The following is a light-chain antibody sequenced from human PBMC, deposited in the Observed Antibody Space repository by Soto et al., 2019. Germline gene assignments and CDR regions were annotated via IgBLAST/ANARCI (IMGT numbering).Light chain of an antibody. V-gene: IGKV1-39*01. Sequence: DIQMTQSPSSLSASVGDRVTITCRASQSISNYLNWYQQKPGKAPNLLIYAASSLQSGVPSRFSGTESGTDFTLTIGSLQPDDFATYYCQQSYSFPYTFGQGTKVDIK. CDR1: QSISNY. J-gene: IGKJ2*01. CDR3: QQSYSFPYT. CDR2: AAS.